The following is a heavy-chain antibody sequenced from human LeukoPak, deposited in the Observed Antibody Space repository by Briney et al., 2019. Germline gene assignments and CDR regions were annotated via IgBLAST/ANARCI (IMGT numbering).Heavy chain of an antibody. J-gene: IGHJ2*01. CDR1: GFTFSSYS. V-gene: IGHV3-21*01. CDR2: ISSSSSYI. CDR3: ARDTNWGRWYFDL. D-gene: IGHD7-27*01. Sequence: GGSLRLSCAASGFTFSSYSMNWVRQAPGKGLEWVSSISSSSSYIYYADSVKGRFTISRDNSKNTLYLQMNSLRAEDTAVYYCARDTNWGRWYFDLWGRGTLVTVSS.